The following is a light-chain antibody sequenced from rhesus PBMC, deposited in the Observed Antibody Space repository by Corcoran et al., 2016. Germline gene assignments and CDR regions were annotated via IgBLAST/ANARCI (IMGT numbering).Light chain of an antibody. CDR2: DAS. Sequence: EIVMTQSPATLSLSPGERATLSCRASQSVSSNLAWFQQKPGQAPRLLIYDASNRATGIPDRFSGSGSGSAFTLTISSLEPEDVGIYYCQQESNWPLTFGGGTKVEIK. CDR1: QSVSSN. CDR3: QQESNWPLT. V-gene: IGKV3-35*01. J-gene: IGKJ4*01.